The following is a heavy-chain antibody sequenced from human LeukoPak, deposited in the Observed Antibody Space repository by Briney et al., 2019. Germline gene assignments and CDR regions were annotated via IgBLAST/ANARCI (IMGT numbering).Heavy chain of an antibody. J-gene: IGHJ6*04. CDR1: GFTFSSYE. CDR3: ARDPMGSYYYYYGMDV. V-gene: IGHV3-48*03. Sequence: GGSLRLSCAASGFTFSSYEMNWVRQAPGKGLEWVSYISSSGSTIYYADSVKGRFTISRDNAKNSLYLQMNSMRAEDTAVYYCARDPMGSYYYYYGMDVWGKGTTVTVSS. CDR2: ISSSGSTI. D-gene: IGHD5-24*01.